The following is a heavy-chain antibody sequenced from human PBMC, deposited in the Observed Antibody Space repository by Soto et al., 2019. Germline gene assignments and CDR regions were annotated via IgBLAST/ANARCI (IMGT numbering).Heavy chain of an antibody. CDR3: AKANYDFWSGYYTGDYYYYMDV. V-gene: IGHV3-23*01. CDR1: GFTFSSYA. D-gene: IGHD3-3*01. Sequence: GGSLRLSCAASGFTFSSYAMSWVRQAPGKGLEWVLAISGSGGSTYYADSVKGRFTISRDNSKNTLYLQMNSLRAEDTAVYYCAKANYDFWSGYYTGDYYYYMDVWGKGTTVTVSS. J-gene: IGHJ6*03. CDR2: ISGSGGST.